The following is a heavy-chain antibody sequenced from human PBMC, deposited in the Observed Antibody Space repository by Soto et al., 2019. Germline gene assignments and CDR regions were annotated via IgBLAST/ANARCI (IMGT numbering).Heavy chain of an antibody. CDR2: ISGSGGST. D-gene: IGHD2-15*01. CDR3: AKGKSQHPIARMDV. V-gene: IGHV3-23*01. Sequence: GSLRLSCAASGFTFSSYAMSWVRQAPGKGLEWVSAISGSGGSTYYADSVKGRFTISRDNSKNTLYLQMNSLRAEDTAVYYCAKGKSQHPIARMDVWGQGTTVTVSS. J-gene: IGHJ6*02. CDR1: GFTFSSYA.